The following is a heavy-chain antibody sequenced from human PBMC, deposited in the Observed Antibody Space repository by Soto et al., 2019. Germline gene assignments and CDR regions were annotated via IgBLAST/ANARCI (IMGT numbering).Heavy chain of an antibody. Sequence: QVQLVQSGAEVKKPGASVKVSCKASGYTFTSYGISWVRQAPGQGLEWMGWISAYNGNTNYAQKLQGRVTMTTDTSTSTAYMELRSLRSDDTAVYYCARDGSSLNSYYYCGMDVWGQGTTVTVSS. V-gene: IGHV1-18*04. J-gene: IGHJ6*02. CDR2: ISAYNGNT. D-gene: IGHD6-13*01. CDR1: GYTFTSYG. CDR3: ARDGSSLNSYYYCGMDV.